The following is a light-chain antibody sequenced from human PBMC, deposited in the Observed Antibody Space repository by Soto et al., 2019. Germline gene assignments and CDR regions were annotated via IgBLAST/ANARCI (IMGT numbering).Light chain of an antibody. V-gene: IGLV2-23*02. CDR1: SSDVGSYNL. CDR3: CSYAGSSTYV. Sequence: QSALTQPASVSGSPGQSITISCTGTSSDVGSYNLVSWYQPHPGKAPKVMIYEVSKRPSGVPNRFSGSKSGNTASLTISGLQAEDEADYYCCSYAGSSTYVFGTGTKLTVL. CDR2: EVS. J-gene: IGLJ1*01.